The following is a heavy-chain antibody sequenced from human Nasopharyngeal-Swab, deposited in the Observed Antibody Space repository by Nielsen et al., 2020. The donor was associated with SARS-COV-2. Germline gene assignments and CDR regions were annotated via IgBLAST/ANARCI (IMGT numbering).Heavy chain of an antibody. V-gene: IGHV3-23*01. CDR2: ISGSGGST. Sequence: GGSLRLSCAASGFTFSSYAMSWVSQAPGKGLEWVSAISGSGGSTYYADSVKGRFTISRDNSKNTLYLQMNSLRAEDTAVYYCAKVSGCTGGVCYTARWFDPWGQGTLVTVSS. D-gene: IGHD2-8*02. CDR3: AKVSGCTGGVCYTARWFDP. CDR1: GFTFSSYA. J-gene: IGHJ5*02.